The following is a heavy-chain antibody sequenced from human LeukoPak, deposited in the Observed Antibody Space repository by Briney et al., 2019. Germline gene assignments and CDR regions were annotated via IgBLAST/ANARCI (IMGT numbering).Heavy chain of an antibody. Sequence: SQTLSLTCAISGDSVSTDISAWNWVRQSPSRGRKLLGRTYYMSKWYNEYGGSVKTRITINTDTSKNQVYMQPNSVTPEDTAVYYCARWNDQGRHFDYWGQGTLVTVSS. V-gene: IGHV6-1*01. CDR1: GDSVSTDISA. CDR2: TYYMSKWYN. CDR3: ARWNDQGRHFDY. D-gene: IGHD1-1*01. J-gene: IGHJ4*02.